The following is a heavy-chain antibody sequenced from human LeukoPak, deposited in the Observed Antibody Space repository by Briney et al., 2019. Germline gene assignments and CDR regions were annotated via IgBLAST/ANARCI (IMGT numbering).Heavy chain of an antibody. J-gene: IGHJ6*03. CDR2: IKQDGSEK. D-gene: IGHD5-18*01. CDR1: GFTFSHYW. Sequence: PGGSLRLSCAASGFTFSHYWMSWVRQAPGKGLEWVANIKQDGSEKYYVDSMKGRFTISRDNTKNSLYLQMNSLRAEDTAVYYCARRDRGYSYGSGYYYMDVWGKGTTVTISS. V-gene: IGHV3-7*01. CDR3: ARRDRGYSYGSGYYYMDV.